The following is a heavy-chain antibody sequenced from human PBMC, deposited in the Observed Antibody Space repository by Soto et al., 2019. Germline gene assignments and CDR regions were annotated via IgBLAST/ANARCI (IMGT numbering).Heavy chain of an antibody. D-gene: IGHD6-19*01. V-gene: IGHV4-31*03. CDR2: IYYSGST. J-gene: IGHJ6*02. CDR3: AANSSGWYYYYYGMDV. Sequence: QVQLQESGPGLVKPSQTLSLTCTVSGGSISSGGYYWSWIRHHPGKGLEWIGYIYYSGSTYYNPSLRSGVTISVDTSKNQFSLKLSSVTAADTAVYYCAANSSGWYYYYYGMDVWGQGTTVTVSS. CDR1: GGSISSGGYY.